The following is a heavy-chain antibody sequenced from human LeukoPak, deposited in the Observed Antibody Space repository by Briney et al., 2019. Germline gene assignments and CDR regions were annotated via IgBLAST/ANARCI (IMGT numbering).Heavy chain of an antibody. Sequence: GGSLRLSCAASGFTFDDYGMSWVRQAPGKGLEWVAVIWYDGSNKYYADSVKGRFTISRDNSKNTLYLQMNSLRAEDTAVYYCAKDHSSSPSWFDPWGQGTLVTVSS. V-gene: IGHV3-33*06. CDR1: GFTFDDYG. CDR2: IWYDGSNK. CDR3: AKDHSSSPSWFDP. D-gene: IGHD6-13*01. J-gene: IGHJ5*02.